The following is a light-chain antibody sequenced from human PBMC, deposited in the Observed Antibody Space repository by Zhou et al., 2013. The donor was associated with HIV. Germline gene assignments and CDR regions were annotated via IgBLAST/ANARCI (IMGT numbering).Light chain of an antibody. CDR2: DAF. Sequence: DIQMTQSPSTLSASVGDRVTITCRASQSISRWLAWYQQKPGEAPKLLISDAFNLEAGVPSGFSGSGSGTDFTFTISSLQPEDVATYYCQQHEKLVTFGPGTKVAIK. V-gene: IGKV1-33*01. CDR1: QSISRW. CDR3: QQHEKLVT. J-gene: IGKJ3*01.